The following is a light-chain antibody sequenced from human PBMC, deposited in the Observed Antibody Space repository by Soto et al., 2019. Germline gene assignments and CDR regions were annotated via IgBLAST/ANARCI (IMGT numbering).Light chain of an antibody. V-gene: IGKV3-20*01. Sequence: EIVLTQSPGTLSLSPGERATLSCRASQSVSSSYLAWYQHKPGQAPRLLIYGASSRATGIPDRFSGSGSGTVFTLAISRLEREDFAVYYCQQYGSSPHTFGQGTELEIK. J-gene: IGKJ2*01. CDR2: GAS. CDR3: QQYGSSPHT. CDR1: QSVSSSY.